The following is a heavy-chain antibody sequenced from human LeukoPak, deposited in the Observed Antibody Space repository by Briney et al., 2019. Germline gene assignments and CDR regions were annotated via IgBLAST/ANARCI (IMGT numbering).Heavy chain of an antibody. Sequence: KPAETLSLTCTVSGGSISIYYWSWVRQPPGKGLEWIGYIYNSGSTTCNPSLKSRATISVDTSKNQFSLKLTSMTAADTAFYYCVRDRELHYWGQGILVTVSS. CDR2: IYNSGST. J-gene: IGHJ4*02. V-gene: IGHV4-59*01. CDR3: VRDRELHY. CDR1: GGSISIYY. D-gene: IGHD1-7*01.